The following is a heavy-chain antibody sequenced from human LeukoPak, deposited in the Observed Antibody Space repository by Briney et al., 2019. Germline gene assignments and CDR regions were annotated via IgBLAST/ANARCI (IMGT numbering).Heavy chain of an antibody. D-gene: IGHD2-21*02. CDR3: AKDRSVVVTGNYFDY. CDR1: GFTFSSYS. Sequence: GGSLRLSCAASGFTFSSYSMNWVRQAPGKGLEWVSYISSSSSTIYYADSVKGRFTISRDNAKNSLYLQMNSLRAEDTAVYYCAKDRSVVVTGNYFDYWGQGTLVTVSS. V-gene: IGHV3-48*01. CDR2: ISSSSSTI. J-gene: IGHJ4*02.